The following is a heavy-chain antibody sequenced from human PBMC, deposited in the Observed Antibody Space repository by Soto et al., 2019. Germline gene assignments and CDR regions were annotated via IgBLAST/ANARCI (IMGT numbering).Heavy chain of an antibody. CDR3: VRGGYVHAFDY. J-gene: IGHJ4*02. Sequence: QAQLQESGPGLVKPSETLSLTCTVSGGSISYYYWGWIRQPPGKGLEWIGSIYYSGNTHYNPSLKSRVTISVDTSMNQFSLNLDSVTAVDSAVYYCVRGGYVHAFDYWGQGALVTVSS. D-gene: IGHD5-12*01. CDR1: GGSISYYY. V-gene: IGHV4-59*01. CDR2: IYYSGNT.